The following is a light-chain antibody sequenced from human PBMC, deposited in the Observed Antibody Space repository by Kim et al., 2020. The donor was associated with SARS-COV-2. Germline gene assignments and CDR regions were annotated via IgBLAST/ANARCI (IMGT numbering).Light chain of an antibody. CDR2: GAS. J-gene: IGKJ1*01. Sequence: APRERATPPCRASQSVSSSYLAWYQQNPGQAPRLLIYGASSRATGITDRFSGSGSGTDFTLTISRLEPEDFAVYYCQQYGSSPWTFGQGTKVDIK. CDR3: QQYGSSPWT. CDR1: QSVSSSY. V-gene: IGKV3-20*01.